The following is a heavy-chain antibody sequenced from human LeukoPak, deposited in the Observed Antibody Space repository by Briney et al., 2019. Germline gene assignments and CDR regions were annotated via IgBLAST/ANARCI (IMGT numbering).Heavy chain of an antibody. CDR1: GYTFTGFY. J-gene: IGHJ4*02. Sequence: ASVKVSCKTSGYTFTGFYIHWVRQAPGQGLEWMGWINPNSGGTKYAQKFQGRVTMTRDTSISAAYMELSRLRSDDTAVYYCARAGSWYVDYWGQGALVTASS. V-gene: IGHV1-2*02. D-gene: IGHD6-13*01. CDR3: ARAGSWYVDY. CDR2: INPNSGGT.